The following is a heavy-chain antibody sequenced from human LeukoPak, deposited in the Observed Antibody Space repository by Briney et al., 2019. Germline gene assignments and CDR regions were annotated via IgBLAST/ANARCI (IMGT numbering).Heavy chain of an antibody. CDR2: MNPNSGNT. CDR3: ARAYGYDFPDY. CDR1: GYTFTSYG. Sequence: GASVKVSCKASGYTFTSYGISWVRQAPGQGLEWMGWMNPNSGNTGYAQKFQGRVTMTRNTSISTAYMELSSLRSEDTAVYYCARAYGYDFPDYWGQGTLVTVSS. D-gene: IGHD5-12*01. V-gene: IGHV1-8*02. J-gene: IGHJ4*02.